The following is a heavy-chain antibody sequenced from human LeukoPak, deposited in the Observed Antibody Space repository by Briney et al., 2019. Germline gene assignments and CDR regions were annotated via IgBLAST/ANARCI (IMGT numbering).Heavy chain of an antibody. D-gene: IGHD3-10*01. CDR2: ISYDGSNK. CDR3: AKDRFGY. V-gene: IGHV3-30*18. Sequence: SGGSLRLSCAASGFTFSSYGMHWVRRAPGKGLEWVAVISYDGSNKYYADSVKGRFTISRDNSKNTLYLQMNSLRAEDTAVYYCAKDRFGYWGQGTLVTVSS. CDR1: GFTFSSYG. J-gene: IGHJ4*02.